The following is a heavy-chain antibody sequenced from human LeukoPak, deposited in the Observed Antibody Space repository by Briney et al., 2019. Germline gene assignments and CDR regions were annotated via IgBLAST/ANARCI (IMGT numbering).Heavy chain of an antibody. CDR1: GFTFSSYE. J-gene: IGHJ4*02. CDR2: ISSSGRTM. V-gene: IGHV3-48*03. CDR3: ARESGLTMVRGTFDY. Sequence: GGSLRLSCAASGFTFSSYEMNWVRQAPGKGLEWVSYISSSGRTMYYADSVKGRFTFSRDNAKNSLYLQMNSLRAEDTAVYYCARESGLTMVRGTFDYWGQGTLVTVSS. D-gene: IGHD3-10*01.